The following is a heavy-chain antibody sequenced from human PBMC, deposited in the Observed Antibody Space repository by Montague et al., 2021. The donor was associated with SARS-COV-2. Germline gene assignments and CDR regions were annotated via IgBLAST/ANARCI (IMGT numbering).Heavy chain of an antibody. CDR3: ARAIVDVTMMVVVMTGVEHYFYF. Sequence: SETLSLTCAVYGGSFSGYYWSWIRQPPGKGLEWIGDINHSGSTNYNPSLKSRVSISVDTSKNQFSLKLSSVTAADTAVYYCARAIVDVTMMVVVMTGVEHYFYFWGQGTLVTVSS. D-gene: IGHD3-22*01. V-gene: IGHV4-34*01. J-gene: IGHJ4*02. CDR2: INHSGST. CDR1: GGSFSGYY.